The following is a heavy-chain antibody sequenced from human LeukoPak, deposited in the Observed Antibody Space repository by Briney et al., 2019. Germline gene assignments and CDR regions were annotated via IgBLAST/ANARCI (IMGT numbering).Heavy chain of an antibody. D-gene: IGHD6-13*01. J-gene: IGHJ3*02. CDR2: IIPIFGTA. Sequence: SVKVSCKASGGTFISYAISWVRQAPGQGLEWMGGIIPIFGTANYAQKFQGRVTITADKSTSTAYMELSSLRSEDTAVYYCARLPDADSSSSGDAFDIWGQGTMVTVSS. CDR1: GGTFISYA. CDR3: ARLPDADSSSSGDAFDI. V-gene: IGHV1-69*06.